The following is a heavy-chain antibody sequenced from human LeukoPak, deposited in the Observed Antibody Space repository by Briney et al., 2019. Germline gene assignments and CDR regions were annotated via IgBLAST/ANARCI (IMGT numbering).Heavy chain of an antibody. J-gene: IGHJ6*03. V-gene: IGHV4-59*01. CDR3: ARSSSGAYYYYMDV. Sequence: SETLSLTCTVSGGSISSYYWSWIRQPLGKGLEWIGYIYYSGSTNYNPSLKSRVTISVDTSKNQFSLKLSSVTAADTAVYYCARSSSGAYYYYMDVWGKGTTVSVSS. D-gene: IGHD3-22*01. CDR1: GGSISSYY. CDR2: IYYSGST.